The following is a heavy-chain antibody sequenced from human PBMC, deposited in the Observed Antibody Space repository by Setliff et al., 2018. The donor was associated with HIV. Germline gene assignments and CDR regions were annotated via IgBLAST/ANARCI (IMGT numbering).Heavy chain of an antibody. V-gene: IGHV4-59*11. J-gene: IGHJ4*01. CDR1: GASIRSQD. CDR3: ARTRGYSYGTLAGFDY. D-gene: IGHD5-18*01. CDR2: IAYSGST. Sequence: TSETLSLTCTVSGASIRSQDWSWIRKPPGKGLEWIGYIAYSGSTNYNPSLESRVAMSVDTSKQQFSLEVSSVTAADTAVYYCARTRGYSYGTLAGFDYWGRGSLVTVSS.